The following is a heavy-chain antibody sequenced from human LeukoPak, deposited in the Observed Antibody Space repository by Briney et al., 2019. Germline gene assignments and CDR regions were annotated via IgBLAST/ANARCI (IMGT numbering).Heavy chain of an antibody. Sequence: GASVKVSCKVSGYTLTELSMHWVRQAPGKGLEWMGGFDPEDGETIYAQKFQGRVTMTEDTSTDTAYMELSSLRSEDTAVYYCARLLGYYGSGSYSYYFDYWGQGTLVTVSS. CDR2: FDPEDGET. V-gene: IGHV1-24*01. J-gene: IGHJ4*02. CDR1: GYTLTELS. CDR3: ARLLGYYGSGSYSYYFDY. D-gene: IGHD3-10*01.